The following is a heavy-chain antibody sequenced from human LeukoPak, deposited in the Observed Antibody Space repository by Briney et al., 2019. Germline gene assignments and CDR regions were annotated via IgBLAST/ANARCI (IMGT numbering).Heavy chain of an antibody. V-gene: IGHV4-39*01. D-gene: IGHD1-26*01. J-gene: IGHJ5*02. CDR2: IYYSGST. CDR3: ARREGHLGWFDP. Sequence: PSETLSLTCAVSGGSVSSTIYYWGWIRQSPGEGLEWIGSIYYSGSTYYNPSLKSRVTVSVDTSKNQFSLRLSSVTAADTAVYYCARREGHLGWFDPWGQGTLVTVSS. CDR1: GGSVSSTIYY.